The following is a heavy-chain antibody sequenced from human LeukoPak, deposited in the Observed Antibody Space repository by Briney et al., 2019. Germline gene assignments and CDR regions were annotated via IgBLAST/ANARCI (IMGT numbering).Heavy chain of an antibody. V-gene: IGHV4-59*08. J-gene: IGHJ4*02. D-gene: IGHD3-10*01. CDR1: GGSISSYY. CDR3: ARLRHGSGRPSYFDY. Sequence: PSVTVSLTCTVSGGSISSYYWSWIRQPPGKGLEWIGYIYYSRSTNYNPSLKSRVTISVDTSKNQFSLKLSSVTAADTAVYYCARLRHGSGRPSYFDYWGQGTLVTVSS. CDR2: IYYSRST.